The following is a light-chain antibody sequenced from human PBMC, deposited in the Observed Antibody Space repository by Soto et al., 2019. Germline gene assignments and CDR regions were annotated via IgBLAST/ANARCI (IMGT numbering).Light chain of an antibody. CDR2: GAS. V-gene: IGKV3-20*01. CDR3: QHFRA. J-gene: IGKJ5*01. CDR1: QSVSSSY. Sequence: IGLTQSPGTLSLSPGERASLSCRASQSVSSSYLAWYQQKPGQAPRLLIYGASNRATGIPDRFSGSGSGTDFTLTISRLEPEDFVLYYCQHFRAFGQGTRLEIK.